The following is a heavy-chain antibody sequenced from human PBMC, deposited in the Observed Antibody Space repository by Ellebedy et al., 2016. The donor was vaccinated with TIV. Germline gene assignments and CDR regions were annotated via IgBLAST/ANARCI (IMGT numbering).Heavy chain of an antibody. CDR3: ARVGAYSSSWYGLDYFDY. J-gene: IGHJ4*02. Sequence: ASVKVSCKASGYTFTSYAMHWVRQAPGQRLEWMGWINAGNGNTKYSQKFQGRVTITRDTSASTAYMELRSLRSEDTAVYYCARVGAYSSSWYGLDYFDYWGQGTLVTVSS. V-gene: IGHV1-3*01. CDR2: INAGNGNT. D-gene: IGHD6-13*01. CDR1: GYTFTSYA.